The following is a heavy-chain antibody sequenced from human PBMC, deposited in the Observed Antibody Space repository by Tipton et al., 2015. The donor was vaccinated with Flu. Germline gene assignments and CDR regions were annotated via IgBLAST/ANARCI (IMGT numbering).Heavy chain of an antibody. CDR3: ASSSSRYYYSGLDV. D-gene: IGHD6-6*01. CDR2: INIGGDTI. J-gene: IGHJ6*02. Sequence: SLRLSCAASGFPFIGYEMNWVRQAPGRGLEWISYINIGGDTIFYADSVKGRFTISRDDAEKSVYLQMSSLRADDTAVYYCASSSSRYYYSGLDVWGQGTTVTVS. V-gene: IGHV3-48*03. CDR1: GFPFIGYE.